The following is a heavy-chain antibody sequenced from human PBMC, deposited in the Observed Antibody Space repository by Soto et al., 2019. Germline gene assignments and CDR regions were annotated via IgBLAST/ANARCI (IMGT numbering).Heavy chain of an antibody. J-gene: IGHJ4*02. CDR3: AKGGYSSGWYNHFDY. Sequence: GGPLRLSCAASGFTFSSYGMYWVRQAPGKGLEWVAAISYDGSNKYYADSVKGRFTISRDNSKNTLYLQMNSLRAEDTAVYYCAKGGYSSGWYNHFDYWGQGTLVTVSS. CDR1: GFTFSSYG. D-gene: IGHD6-19*01. CDR2: ISYDGSNK. V-gene: IGHV3-30*18.